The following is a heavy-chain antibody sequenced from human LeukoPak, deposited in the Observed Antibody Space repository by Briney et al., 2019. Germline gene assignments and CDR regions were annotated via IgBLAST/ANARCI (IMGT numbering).Heavy chain of an antibody. Sequence: GGSLRLSCAASGFTFSSYAMSWVRQAPGKGLEWVSAISGSGGSTYYADSVKGRFTISRDNSKNTLYLQMNSLRAEDTAVYYCAKGNFWSGYYSVFPKGHYYYGMDVWGQGTTVTVSS. D-gene: IGHD3-3*01. V-gene: IGHV3-23*01. J-gene: IGHJ6*02. CDR2: ISGSGGST. CDR1: GFTFSSYA. CDR3: AKGNFWSGYYSVFPKGHYYYGMDV.